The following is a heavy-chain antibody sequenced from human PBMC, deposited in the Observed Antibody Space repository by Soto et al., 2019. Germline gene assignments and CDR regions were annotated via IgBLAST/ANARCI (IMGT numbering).Heavy chain of an antibody. CDR2: INPNSGGT. CDR3: ARDSTVAGGHGRQPDY. V-gene: IGHV1-2*02. J-gene: IGHJ4*02. Sequence: QVQLVQSGAEVKKPGASVKVSCKASGYTFTGYYMHWVRQAPGQGLEWMGWINPNSGGTNYAQKFQGRVTMTRDTSISTAYMELSRLRSDDTAVYYCARDSTVAGGHGRQPDYWGQGTLVTVSS. CDR1: GYTFTGYY. D-gene: IGHD6-19*01.